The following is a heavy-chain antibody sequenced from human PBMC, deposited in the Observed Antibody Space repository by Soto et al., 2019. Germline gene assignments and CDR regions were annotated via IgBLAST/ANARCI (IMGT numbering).Heavy chain of an antibody. Sequence: GGSLRLSCAASGFTFTNYAMTWVRQAPGKKLEWVSTISGGGSITYYADSLKGRFTISRDNSKNTLYLQIDSLRAEDTAVYYCAKTIRGGYSSSWYYFDYWGQGTLVTVSS. CDR1: GFTFTNYA. D-gene: IGHD6-13*01. CDR3: AKTIRGGYSSSWYYFDY. J-gene: IGHJ4*02. V-gene: IGHV3-23*01. CDR2: ISGGGSIT.